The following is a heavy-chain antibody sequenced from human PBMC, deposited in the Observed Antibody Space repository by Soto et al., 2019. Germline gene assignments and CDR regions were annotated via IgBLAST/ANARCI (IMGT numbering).Heavy chain of an antibody. V-gene: IGHV3-48*01. Sequence: GGSLRLSCACSGFILSDCAMNWVRQAPGKGLEWVSYISSSSSVIDYADSVKGRFTVSRDNARNSLYLQMNSLRAEDTAVYYCARDLSWGSNWYYYMDVRGKGTTVSVSS. J-gene: IGHJ6*03. CDR1: GFILSDCA. CDR2: ISSSSSVI. D-gene: IGHD7-27*01. CDR3: ARDLSWGSNWYYYMDV.